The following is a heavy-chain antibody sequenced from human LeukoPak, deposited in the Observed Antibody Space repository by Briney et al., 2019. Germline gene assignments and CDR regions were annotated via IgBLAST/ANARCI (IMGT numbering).Heavy chain of an antibody. J-gene: IGHJ3*02. Sequence: GASVKVSCKASGGTFSSYAISWVRQAPGQGLEWMGRIIPILGIANYAQKFQGRVTITADKSTSTAYMELSSLRSEDTAVYYCARASAGITMVRGVTETDAFDIWGQGTMVTVSS. V-gene: IGHV1-69*04. D-gene: IGHD3-10*01. CDR3: ARASAGITMVRGVTETDAFDI. CDR2: IIPILGIA. CDR1: GGTFSSYA.